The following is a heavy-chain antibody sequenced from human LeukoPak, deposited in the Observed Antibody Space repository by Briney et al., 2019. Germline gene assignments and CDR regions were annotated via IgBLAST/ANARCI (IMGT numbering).Heavy chain of an antibody. D-gene: IGHD5-12*01. CDR1: GFTFSDYS. V-gene: IGHV3-48*02. CDR3: AREEAQVATMLNWFDP. J-gene: IGHJ5*02. Sequence: GGSLRLSCAASGFTFSDYSMNWVRQAPGKGLEWVSYISRSSSTIYYADSVKGRFTISGDNARSSLYLQMNSLRDEDTAVYYCAREEAQVATMLNWFDPWGQGTLVTVSS. CDR2: ISRSSSTI.